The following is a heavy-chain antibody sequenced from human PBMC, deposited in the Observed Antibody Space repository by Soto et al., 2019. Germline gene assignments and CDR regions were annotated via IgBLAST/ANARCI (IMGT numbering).Heavy chain of an antibody. CDR1: GFTFSSYG. Sequence: QVQLVESGGGVVQPGRSLRLSCAASGFTFSSYGMHWGRQAPGKGLEWVAVIWYDGSNKYYADSVKGRFTISRDNSKNTLYLQMNSLRAEDTAVYYCVGQPANYNWFDPWGQGTLVTVSS. J-gene: IGHJ5*02. D-gene: IGHD3-10*01. CDR2: IWYDGSNK. CDR3: VGQPANYNWFDP. V-gene: IGHV3-33*01.